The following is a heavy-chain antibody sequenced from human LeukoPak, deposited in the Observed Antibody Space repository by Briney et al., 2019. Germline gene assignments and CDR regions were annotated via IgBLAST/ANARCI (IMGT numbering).Heavy chain of an antibody. CDR1: GFTFSNYW. Sequence: GGSLRLSCAASGFTFSNYWMSWVRQAPGKGLEWVANIKQDGSEKYYVDSVKGRFTISRDNAKNSLYLQMNSLRAEDTAVFYCARDVHSYGYNPIGYYYYYMDVWGKGTTVTVSS. D-gene: IGHD5-18*01. CDR3: ARDVHSYGYNPIGYYYYYMDV. V-gene: IGHV3-7*01. CDR2: IKQDGSEK. J-gene: IGHJ6*03.